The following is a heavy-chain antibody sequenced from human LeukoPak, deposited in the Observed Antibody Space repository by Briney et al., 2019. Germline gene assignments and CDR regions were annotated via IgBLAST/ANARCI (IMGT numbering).Heavy chain of an antibody. D-gene: IGHD2-21*02. J-gene: IGHJ6*03. CDR1: GFTFDNYG. Sequence: GGSLRLSCAAFGFTFDNYGMSWVRQAPGKGLEWVSGINWSGGSTGYADSVKGRFTISRDNAKNSLYLQMNSLRAEDTALYYCARLAYCGGDCYSGDYYYYMDVWGKGTTVTVSS. CDR2: INWSGGST. V-gene: IGHV3-20*04. CDR3: ARLAYCGGDCYSGDYYYYMDV.